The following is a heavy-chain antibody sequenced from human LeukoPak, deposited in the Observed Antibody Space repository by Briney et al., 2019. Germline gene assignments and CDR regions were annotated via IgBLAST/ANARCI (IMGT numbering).Heavy chain of an antibody. CDR3: AKDRAAVRGVIGN. J-gene: IGHJ4*02. V-gene: IGHV3-9*01. CDR2: ISWNSGSI. Sequence: GGSLRLSCAASGFTFDDYAMHWVRQAPGKGLEWVSGISWNSGSIGYADSVKGRFTISRDNAKNSLYLQMNSLRAEDTALYYCAKDRAAVRGVIGNWGQGTLVTVSS. D-gene: IGHD3-10*01. CDR1: GFTFDDYA.